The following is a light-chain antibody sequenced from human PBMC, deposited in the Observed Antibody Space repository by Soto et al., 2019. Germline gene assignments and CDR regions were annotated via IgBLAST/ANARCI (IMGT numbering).Light chain of an antibody. V-gene: IGKV1-33*01. CDR1: QDIGNS. J-gene: IGKJ1*01. CDR2: DAS. CDR3: LQHNTYPWT. Sequence: DIQMTQSPSSLSASVGDRVTITCQASQDIGNSLNWYQQKPGKAPNLLVYDASNLEAGVPSRFSGSGSGTEFTLTISSLQPEDFATYYCLQHNTYPWTFGQGTKVDIK.